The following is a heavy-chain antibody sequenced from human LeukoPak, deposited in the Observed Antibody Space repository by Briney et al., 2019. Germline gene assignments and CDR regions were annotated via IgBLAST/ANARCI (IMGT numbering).Heavy chain of an antibody. Sequence: ASVKVSCKASGYTFTSYGISWVRQAPGQGREWMGWIGAYNGNTNYAQKLQGRVTMTTDTSTSTAYMELRSLRSDDTAVYYCCVDTAMVLFDYWGQGTLVTVSS. CDR3: CVDTAMVLFDY. CDR1: GYTFTSYG. CDR2: IGAYNGNT. V-gene: IGHV1-18*01. D-gene: IGHD5-18*01. J-gene: IGHJ4*02.